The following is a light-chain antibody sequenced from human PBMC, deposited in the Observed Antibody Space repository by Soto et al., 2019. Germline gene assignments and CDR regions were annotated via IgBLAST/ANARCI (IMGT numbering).Light chain of an antibody. J-gene: IGKJ1*01. V-gene: IGKV3-20*01. Sequence: EIVLTQSPGTLSLPAGARATLSFRASQSVSSSYLAWYQRKPGQAPRLLIYGASSRATGIPDRFSGGGSGTDFTLTISRLEPEDFAVYYCQQYHNSPPTFGQGTKVDIK. CDR1: QSVSSSY. CDR3: QQYHNSPPT. CDR2: GAS.